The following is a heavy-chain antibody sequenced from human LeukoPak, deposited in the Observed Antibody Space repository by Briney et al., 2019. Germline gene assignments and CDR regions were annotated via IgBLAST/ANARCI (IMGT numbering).Heavy chain of an antibody. J-gene: IGHJ6*02. V-gene: IGHV3-30-3*01. Sequence: PGGSLRLSCAASGFTFSSYAMHWVRQAPGKGLEWVAVISYDGSNKYYADSVKGRFTISRDNSKNTLYLQMNSLRAEDTAVYYCARVAKYYYGIDVWGQGTTVTVSS. CDR3: ARVAKYYYGIDV. CDR2: ISYDGSNK. CDR1: GFTFSSYA.